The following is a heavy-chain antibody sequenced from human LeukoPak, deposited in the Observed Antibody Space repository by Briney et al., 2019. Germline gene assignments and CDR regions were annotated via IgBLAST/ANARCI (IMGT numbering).Heavy chain of an antibody. J-gene: IGHJ5*02. CDR1: GGSISSYY. Sequence: SETLSLTCTVSGGSISSYYWSWIRQPAGKGLEWIGRIYTSGSTNYNPSLKSRVTMSVDTSKNQFSLKLSSVTAADTAVYYCARDRFLEWLYNWFDPWGQGTLVTVSS. CDR3: ARDRFLEWLYNWFDP. V-gene: IGHV4-4*07. D-gene: IGHD3-3*01. CDR2: IYTSGST.